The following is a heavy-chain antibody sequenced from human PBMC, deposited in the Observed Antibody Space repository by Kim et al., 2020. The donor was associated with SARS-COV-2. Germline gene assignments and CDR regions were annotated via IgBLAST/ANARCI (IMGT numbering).Heavy chain of an antibody. J-gene: IGHJ6*02. D-gene: IGHD6-13*01. CDR3: ARDLMAAAGMWIDSTNYGMDV. CDR2: IIPILGIA. CDR1: GGTFSSYA. V-gene: IGHV1-69*04. Sequence: SVKVSCKASGGTFSSYAISWVRQAPGQGLEWMGRIIPILGIANYAQKFQGRVTITADKSTSTAYMELSSLRSEDTAVYYCARDLMAAAGMWIDSTNYGMDVWGQGTTVTVSS.